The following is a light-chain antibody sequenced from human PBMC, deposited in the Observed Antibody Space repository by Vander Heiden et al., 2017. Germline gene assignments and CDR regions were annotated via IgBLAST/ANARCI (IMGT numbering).Light chain of an antibody. CDR2: SND. CDR1: SSHIGSNT. CDR3: AAWDDSLNSYV. J-gene: IGLJ1*01. Sequence: QSVLTQPPSASGTPGPRVTISCSGSSSHIGSNTVNWYQHLPGTAPKLLIYSNDQRPSGVPDRFSGSKSGTSASLAISGLQSEDEADYYCAAWDDSLNSYVFGTGTKVTVL. V-gene: IGLV1-44*01.